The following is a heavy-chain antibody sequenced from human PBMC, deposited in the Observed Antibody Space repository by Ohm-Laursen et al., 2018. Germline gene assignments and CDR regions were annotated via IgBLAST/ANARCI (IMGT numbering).Heavy chain of an antibody. CDR3: ARVTSYDFWSGYYSYDAFDI. CDR1: GGSISSYY. CDR2: IYDSGST. V-gene: IGHV4-59*01. J-gene: IGHJ3*02. Sequence: ETLSLTCTVSGGSISSYYWTWIRQPPGKGLEWIGYIYDSGSTNYNPFLKSRVTISVDTSKDQFSLKLSSVTAADTAVYYCARVTSYDFWSGYYSYDAFDIWGQGTMVTVSS. D-gene: IGHD3-3*01.